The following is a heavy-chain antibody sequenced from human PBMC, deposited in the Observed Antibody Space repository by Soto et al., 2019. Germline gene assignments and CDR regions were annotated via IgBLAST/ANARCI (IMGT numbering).Heavy chain of an antibody. D-gene: IGHD2-15*01. CDR2: IYYSGST. CDR1: GGSISSGGYY. Sequence: SETLSLTCTVSGGSISSGGYYWSWIRQHPGKGLEWFGYIYYSGSTYYNPSLKSRVTISVDTSKNQFSLKLSSVTAADTAVYYCARAAEGCSGGSCYSLHRWFDPWGQGTLVTVSS. J-gene: IGHJ5*02. CDR3: ARAAEGCSGGSCYSLHRWFDP. V-gene: IGHV4-31*03.